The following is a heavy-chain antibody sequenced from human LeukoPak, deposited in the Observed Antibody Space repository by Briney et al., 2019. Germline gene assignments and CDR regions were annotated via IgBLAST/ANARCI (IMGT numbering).Heavy chain of an antibody. V-gene: IGHV1-69*05. CDR2: IIPIFGTA. D-gene: IGHD6-19*01. Sequence: SVKVSCKASGGTFSSYAISWVRQAPGQGLVWMGGIIPIFGTANYAQKFQGRVTITTDESTSTAYMELSSLRSEDTAVYYCARDGYSSGWYGGDFDYWGQGTLVTVSS. CDR1: GGTFSSYA. J-gene: IGHJ4*02. CDR3: ARDGYSSGWYGGDFDY.